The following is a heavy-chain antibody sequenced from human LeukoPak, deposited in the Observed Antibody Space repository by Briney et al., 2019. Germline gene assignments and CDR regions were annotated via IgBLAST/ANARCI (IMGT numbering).Heavy chain of an antibody. V-gene: IGHV4-38-2*02. D-gene: IGHD1-7*01. Sequence: PSETLSLTCTVSGYSISSGYYWGWIRQPPGKGLEWIGSIYHSGSTYYNPSLKRRVTISVDTSKNQFSLKLSSVTAADTAVYYCAREKGYNWNYSSDYWGQGTLVTVSS. J-gene: IGHJ4*02. CDR1: GYSISSGYY. CDR2: IYHSGST. CDR3: AREKGYNWNYSSDY.